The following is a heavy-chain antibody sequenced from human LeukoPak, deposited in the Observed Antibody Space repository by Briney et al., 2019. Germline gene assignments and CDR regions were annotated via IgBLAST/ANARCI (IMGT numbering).Heavy chain of an antibody. D-gene: IGHD1-14*01. J-gene: IGHJ3*01. Sequence: GGSLRLSCAASGFTFSSYGMHWVRQAPGKGLEWVAVISYDGSNKCYADSVKGRFTISRDNSKNSPYLEMNSLRTDDTAFYYCAKDVWTTPNSYIAPDGMGAFDLWGQGTMVTVSS. V-gene: IGHV3-30*18. CDR2: ISYDGSNK. CDR1: GFTFSSYG. CDR3: AKDVWTTPNSYIAPDGMGAFDL.